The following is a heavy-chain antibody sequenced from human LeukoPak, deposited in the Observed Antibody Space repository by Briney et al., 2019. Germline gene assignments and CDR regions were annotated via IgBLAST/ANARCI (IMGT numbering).Heavy chain of an antibody. J-gene: IGHJ4*02. Sequence: PGGSLRLSCAASGFTFSGYTMNWVRQAPGKGLEWVSSISTNGHIYYADSVKGRFTISRDNAKNSLFLLMNSLRAEDTAIYYCARDSPTAQPSTLYNWNYFNYWGQGTLVTVSS. D-gene: IGHD1-20*01. CDR1: GFTFSGYT. V-gene: IGHV3-21*01. CDR3: ARDSPTAQPSTLYNWNYFNY. CDR2: ISTNGHI.